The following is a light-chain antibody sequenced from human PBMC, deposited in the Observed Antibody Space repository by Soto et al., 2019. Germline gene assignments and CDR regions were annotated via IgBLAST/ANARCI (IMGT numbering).Light chain of an antibody. CDR3: QKYSSAPFA. CDR2: TTS. Sequence: DIPMTQSPSSLSASVGDRVTITCRASQGISNYLAWYQQKPGKDPKLLIYTTSTLRSAVPSRFSGSGSGTDFTLTISSLQPEDVATYYCQKYSSAPFAFGPGTKVHIK. CDR1: QGISNY. J-gene: IGKJ3*01. V-gene: IGKV1-27*01.